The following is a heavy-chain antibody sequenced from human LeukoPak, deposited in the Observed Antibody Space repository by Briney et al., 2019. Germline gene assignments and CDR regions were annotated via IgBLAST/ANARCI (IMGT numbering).Heavy chain of an antibody. J-gene: IGHJ4*02. CDR1: GFTFSSYS. D-gene: IGHD6-6*01. CDR2: ISSSSSYI. V-gene: IGHV3-21*04. CDR3: ASLSPIAAGVGY. Sequence: GALRLSCAASGFTFSSYSMNWVRQAPGKGLEWVSSISSSSSYIYYAGSVKGRFTISRDNAKNSLYLQMNSLRAEDTAVYYCASLSPIAAGVGYWGQGTLVTVSS.